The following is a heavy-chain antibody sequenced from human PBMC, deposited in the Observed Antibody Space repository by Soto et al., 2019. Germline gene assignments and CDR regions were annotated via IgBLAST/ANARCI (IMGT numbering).Heavy chain of an antibody. D-gene: IGHD4-4*01. V-gene: IGHV4-59*08. J-gene: IGHJ6*03. CDR3: ARLTPKVTTPNNFYYYYYMDV. CDR2: IYYSGST. Sequence: SETLSLTCTVSGGSISSYYWSWIRQPPGKGLEWIGYIYYSGSTNYNPSLKSRVTISVDTSKDQFSLKLSSVTAADTAVYYCARLTPKVTTPNNFYYYYYMDVWGKGTTVTVSS. CDR1: GGSISSYY.